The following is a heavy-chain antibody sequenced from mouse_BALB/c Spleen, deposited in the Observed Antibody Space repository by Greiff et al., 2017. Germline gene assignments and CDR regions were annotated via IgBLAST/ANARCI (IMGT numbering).Heavy chain of an antibody. CDR1: GFTFSSYT. V-gene: IGHV5-12-2*01. Sequence: EVQRVESGGGLVQPGGSLKLSCAASGFTFSSYTMSWVRQTPEKRLEWVAYISNGGGSTYYPDTVKGRFTISRDNAKNTLYLQMSSLKSEDTAMYYCARQGYYGSKGNFDVWGAGTTVTVSS. CDR2: ISNGGGST. D-gene: IGHD1-1*01. J-gene: IGHJ1*01. CDR3: ARQGYYGSKGNFDV.